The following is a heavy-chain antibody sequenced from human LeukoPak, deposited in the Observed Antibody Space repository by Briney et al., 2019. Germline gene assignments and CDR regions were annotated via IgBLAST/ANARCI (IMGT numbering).Heavy chain of an antibody. CDR1: GFTFDDYA. CDR3: ARGEAVAGNDH. V-gene: IGHV3-9*01. D-gene: IGHD6-19*01. Sequence: GRSLRLSCAASGFTFDDYAVHWVRHAPGKGLEWVSGISWNSGSIGYADSVKGRFTISRDNAKKTLYLQMNSLRAEDTAMYYCARGEAVAGNDHWGQGALVTVSS. CDR2: ISWNSGSI. J-gene: IGHJ4*02.